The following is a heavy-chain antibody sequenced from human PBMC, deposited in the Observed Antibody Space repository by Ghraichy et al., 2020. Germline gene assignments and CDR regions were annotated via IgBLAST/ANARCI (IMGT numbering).Heavy chain of an antibody. Sequence: LSLTCAASGFTFSSYAMSWVRQAPGKGLEWVSAISGSGGSTYYADSVKGRFTISRDNSKNTLYLQMNSLRAEDTAVYYCGGSGSYLIFDYWGQGTLVTVSS. CDR2: ISGSGGST. V-gene: IGHV3-23*01. D-gene: IGHD3-10*01. CDR3: GGSGSYLIFDY. CDR1: GFTFSSYA. J-gene: IGHJ4*02.